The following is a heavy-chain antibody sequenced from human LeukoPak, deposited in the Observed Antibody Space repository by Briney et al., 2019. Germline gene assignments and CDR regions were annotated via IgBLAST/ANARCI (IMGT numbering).Heavy chain of an antibody. D-gene: IGHD3-22*01. J-gene: IGHJ4*02. CDR2: SRDKGNSYTT. V-gene: IGHV3-72*01. CDR1: GFTFSDHY. CDR3: TTDLWLTMIVGEEFDY. Sequence: GGSLRLSCAASGFTFSDHYIDWVRQAPGKGLEWVGRSRDKGNSYTTAYAASVRGRFTISRDDSKNSLYLQMNSLKIEDTAVYYCTTDLWLTMIVGEEFDYWGQGTLVTVSS.